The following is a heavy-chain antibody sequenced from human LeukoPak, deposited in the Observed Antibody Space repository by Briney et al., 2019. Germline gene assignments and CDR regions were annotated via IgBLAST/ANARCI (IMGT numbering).Heavy chain of an antibody. Sequence: PGGSLRLSCAASGFIFSNYAMSWVRQAPGKGLQWVSAFSGSGGSTYYADSVKGRFTISRDNAKNSLYLQMNSLRAEDTAVYYCASPIGQQPDYWGQGTLVTVSS. CDR2: FSGSGGST. J-gene: IGHJ4*02. V-gene: IGHV3-23*01. D-gene: IGHD6-13*01. CDR3: ASPIGQQPDY. CDR1: GFIFSNYA.